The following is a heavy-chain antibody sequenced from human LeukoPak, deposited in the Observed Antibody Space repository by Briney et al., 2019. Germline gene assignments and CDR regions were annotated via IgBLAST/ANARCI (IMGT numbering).Heavy chain of an antibody. J-gene: IGHJ4*02. CDR1: GFTVSSNY. Sequence: PGGSLRLSCAASGFTVSSNYMSWVRQAPGKGLEWVSLISSVGSTYYADSVKGRFTISRDNSKNTLYLQMNSLRAEDTAVYYCASDMSYSGYYIDYWGQGTLVTVSS. D-gene: IGHD3-3*01. CDR3: ASDMSYSGYYIDY. CDR2: ISSVGST. V-gene: IGHV3-53*05.